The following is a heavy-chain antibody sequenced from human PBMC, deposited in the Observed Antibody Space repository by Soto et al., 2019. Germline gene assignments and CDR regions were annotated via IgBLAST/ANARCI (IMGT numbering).Heavy chain of an antibody. Sequence: PSETLSLTCTVSGGSINSGGYYWSWIRQHPGKGLEWIGYTYYSGSTYYNPSLKSRLTISVDTSENQFSLKLSSVTAADTAVYYCARVGGSYYYIDYWGQGTLVTVSS. J-gene: IGHJ4*02. CDR1: GGSINSGGYY. V-gene: IGHV4-31*03. CDR3: ARVGGSYYYIDY. D-gene: IGHD2-15*01. CDR2: TYYSGST.